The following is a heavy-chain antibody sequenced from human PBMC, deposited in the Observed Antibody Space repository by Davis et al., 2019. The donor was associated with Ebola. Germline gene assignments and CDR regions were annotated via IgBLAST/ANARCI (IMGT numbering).Heavy chain of an antibody. D-gene: IGHD3-16*01. V-gene: IGHV3-53*01. CDR1: GFTVSSNY. J-gene: IGHJ6*02. CDR3: ASNTWYYYGMDV. Sequence: GGSLRLSCAASGFTVSSNYMSWVRQAPGKGLEWVSVIYSGGSTYYADSVKGRFTISRDNSKNTLYLQMNSLRAEDPAVYYCASNTWYYYGMDVWGQGTTVTVSS. CDR2: IYSGGST.